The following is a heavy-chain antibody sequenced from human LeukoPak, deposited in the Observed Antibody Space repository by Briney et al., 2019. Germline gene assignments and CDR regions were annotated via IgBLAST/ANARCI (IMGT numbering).Heavy chain of an antibody. CDR1: GYTFTGYY. CDR3: ARPDRVGATTWVDY. D-gene: IGHD1-26*01. Sequence: ASVKVSCKASGYTFTGYYMHWVRQAPGQGLEWMGWINPNSGGTNYAQKVQGRVTMTRDTSISTAYMELSRLRSDDTAVYYCARPDRVGATTWVDYWGQGTLVTVSS. CDR2: INPNSGGT. V-gene: IGHV1-2*02. J-gene: IGHJ4*02.